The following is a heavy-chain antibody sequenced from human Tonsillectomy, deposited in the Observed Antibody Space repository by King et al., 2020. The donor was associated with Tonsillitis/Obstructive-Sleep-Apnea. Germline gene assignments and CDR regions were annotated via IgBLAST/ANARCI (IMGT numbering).Heavy chain of an antibody. V-gene: IGHV4-39*01. D-gene: IGHD2-21*01. CDR2: IYYSGST. CDR1: NGSISSSSYF. J-gene: IGHJ4*02. CDR3: ARHGGATVLSHFDY. Sequence: QLQESGPGLVKPSETLPLTGTVSNGSISSSSYFWGWIRQPPGKGLEWIGDIYYSGSTYYKPSLKSRVTIFVDTAKNQFALKLGSVTAADTAVYYCARHGGATVLSHFDYWGQGTLVTVSS.